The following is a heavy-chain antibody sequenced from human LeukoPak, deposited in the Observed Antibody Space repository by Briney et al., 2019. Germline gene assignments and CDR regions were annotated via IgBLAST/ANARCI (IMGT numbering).Heavy chain of an antibody. V-gene: IGHV4-34*01. CDR2: INHSGST. D-gene: IGHD3-22*01. CDR3: ARGYDLFDY. J-gene: IGHJ4*02. Sequence: KSSETLSLTCAVYGGSFSGYYWSWIRQPPGKGLEWIGEINHSGSTNYNPSLKSRVTISVDTSKNQFSLKLSSVTAADTAVYYCARGYDLFDYGGQGTLVTVSS. CDR1: GGSFSGYY.